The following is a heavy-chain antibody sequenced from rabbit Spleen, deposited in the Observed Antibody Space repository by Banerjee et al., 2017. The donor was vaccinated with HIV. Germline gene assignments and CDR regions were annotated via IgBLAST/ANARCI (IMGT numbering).Heavy chain of an antibody. V-gene: IGHV1S45*01. CDR1: GFSFSYSDY. D-gene: IGHD8-1*01. CDR2: IGAGVSYTT. J-gene: IGHJ6*01. Sequence: QEHLKESGGGLVQPGGSPTLTCTASGFSFSYSDYMCWVRQPPGKGPEWIACIGAGVSYTTYYATWAKGRFTISKTSSTTVTLQMTSLTAADTATYFCARDSGTSFSSYGMDLWGPGTLVTVS. CDR3: ARDSGTSFSSYGMDL.